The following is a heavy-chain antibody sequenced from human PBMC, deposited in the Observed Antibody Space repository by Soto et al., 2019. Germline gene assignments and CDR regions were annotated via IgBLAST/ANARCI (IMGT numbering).Heavy chain of an antibody. V-gene: IGHV3-48*02. Sequence: GGSLRLSCAVSGFTFSTVPMNWVRQAPGKGLEWVSYISSTSGTIYYADSVKGRFTVSRDNARNSLFLQMSSLRDEDTAVYYCARVFDKWNVGLGVLDYWGQGALVTVSS. CDR1: GFTFSTVP. D-gene: IGHD1-1*01. CDR3: ARVFDKWNVGLGVLDY. J-gene: IGHJ4*02. CDR2: ISSTSGTI.